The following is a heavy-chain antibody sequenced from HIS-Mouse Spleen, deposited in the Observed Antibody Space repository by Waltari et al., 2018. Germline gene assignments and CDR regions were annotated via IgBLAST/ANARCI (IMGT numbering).Heavy chain of an antibody. CDR3: ARGPGTGYFDY. Sequence: EVQLVETGGGLIQPGGSLRLSCAASGFTVRSTYLRWVRQAPGKGLEWVSVIYSGGSTYYADSVKGRFTISRDNSKNTLYLQMNSLRAEDTAVYYCARGPGTGYFDYWGQGTLVNVSS. CDR2: IYSGGST. V-gene: IGHV3-53*02. J-gene: IGHJ4*02. CDR1: GFTVRSTY. D-gene: IGHD1-1*01.